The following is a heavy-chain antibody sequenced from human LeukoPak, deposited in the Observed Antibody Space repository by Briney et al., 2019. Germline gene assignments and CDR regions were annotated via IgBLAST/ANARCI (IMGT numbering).Heavy chain of an antibody. D-gene: IGHD3-22*01. CDR2: ISYDGSNK. Sequence: GGSLRLSCAASGFTFSSYGMHWVRQAPGKGLERVAVISYDGSNKYYADSVKGRFTISRDNSKNTLYLQMNSLRAEDTAVYYCAKGFAYYYDSSGYQIDYWGQGTLVTVSS. V-gene: IGHV3-30*18. CDR3: AKGFAYYYDSSGYQIDY. J-gene: IGHJ4*02. CDR1: GFTFSSYG.